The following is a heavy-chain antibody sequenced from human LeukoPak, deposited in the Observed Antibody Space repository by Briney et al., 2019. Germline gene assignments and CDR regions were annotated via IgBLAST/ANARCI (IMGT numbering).Heavy chain of an antibody. J-gene: IGHJ4*02. CDR3: VKHPGVGYYLDY. D-gene: IGHD3-3*01. CDR1: GFTFSSYA. V-gene: IGHV3-64D*06. Sequence: PGGSLRLSCSASGFTFSSYAMHWVRQAPGKGLEYVSAISRDGGDTFYADSVRGRFTISRDNSKNTLHLQMSSLRPEDTAVYYCVKHPGVGYYLDYWGQGTLVTVSS. CDR2: ISRDGGDT.